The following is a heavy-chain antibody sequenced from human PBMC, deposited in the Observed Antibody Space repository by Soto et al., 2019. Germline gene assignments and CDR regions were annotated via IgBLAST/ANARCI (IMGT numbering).Heavy chain of an antibody. CDR2: LYSSGAT. D-gene: IGHD6-13*01. V-gene: IGHV3-66*01. CDR3: ASRPGEIAPPFVPPLDY. J-gene: IGHJ4*02. CDR1: GFTVSSKY. Sequence: EVHLVESGGGLVQPGGSLKLSCAASGFTVSSKYTSWVRQAPGKGLEWVSILYSSGATLYADSVRGRFTISRDNSKNMLYLQMDSLGVEDTAVYYCASRPGEIAPPFVPPLDYWCQGALVTVSS.